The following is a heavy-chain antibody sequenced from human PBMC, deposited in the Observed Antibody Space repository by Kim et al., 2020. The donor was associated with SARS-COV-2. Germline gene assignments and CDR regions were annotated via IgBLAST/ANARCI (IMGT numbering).Heavy chain of an antibody. V-gene: IGHV4-59*09. Sequence: PSLQSRVTIAVDTTKNQFSLRLSSVTAADTAVYYCARGVTYYDILTGYDYWGQGTLVTVSS. D-gene: IGHD3-9*01. J-gene: IGHJ4*02. CDR3: ARGVTYYDILTGYDY.